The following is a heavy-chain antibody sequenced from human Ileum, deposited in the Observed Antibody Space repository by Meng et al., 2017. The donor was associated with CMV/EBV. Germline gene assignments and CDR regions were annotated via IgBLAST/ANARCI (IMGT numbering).Heavy chain of an antibody. CDR2: MNPNSGNT. D-gene: IGHD5-18*01. CDR3: ARDGKGTAMVTVGMDV. V-gene: IGHV1-8*03. Sequence: ASVKVSCKASGYTFTSYDINWVRQATGQGLEWMGWMNPNSGNTGYAQKFQGRVTITRNTSINTAYMELSSLRSEDTAVYYCARDGKGTAMVTVGMDVWGQGTTVTVSS. J-gene: IGHJ6*02. CDR1: GYTFTSYD.